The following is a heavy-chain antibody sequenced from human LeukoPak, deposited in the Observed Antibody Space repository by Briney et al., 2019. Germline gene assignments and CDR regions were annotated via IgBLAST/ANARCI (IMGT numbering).Heavy chain of an antibody. CDR1: GFTFSSYG. CDR3: ARDRFGYNSRRFFDY. J-gene: IGHJ4*02. Sequence: GGSLRLSCAASGFTFSSYGIHWVRQAPGKGLEWVAVIWSDGTNKYYADSVKGRFTISRDNSENTLYLQMNSLRAEDTAVYYCARDRFGYNSRRFFDYWGQGTLVTVSS. V-gene: IGHV3-33*01. CDR2: IWSDGTNK. D-gene: IGHD3-10*01.